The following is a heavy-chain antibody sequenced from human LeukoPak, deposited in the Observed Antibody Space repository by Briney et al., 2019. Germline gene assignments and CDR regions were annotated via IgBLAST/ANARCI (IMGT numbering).Heavy chain of an antibody. Sequence: QPGGSLRLSCAASGFTFSSYEMNWVRQAPGKGLEWVSYISSSGNTIYYADSVKGRFTISRDNAKNSLYLQMNSLRAEDTAVYFCARDACGDCYQFDYWGQGTLVTVSS. CDR3: ARDACGDCYQFDY. J-gene: IGHJ4*02. D-gene: IGHD2-21*02. CDR2: ISSSGNTI. V-gene: IGHV3-48*03. CDR1: GFTFSSYE.